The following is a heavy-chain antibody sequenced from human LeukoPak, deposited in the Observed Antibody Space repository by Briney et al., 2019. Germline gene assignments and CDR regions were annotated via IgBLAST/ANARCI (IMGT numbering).Heavy chain of an antibody. CDR3: AREWIQLWPTRYYYGMDV. CDR2: INAGNGNT. CDR1: GYTFTSYA. J-gene: IGHJ6*02. D-gene: IGHD5-18*01. Sequence: GASVKVSCKASGYTFTSYAMHWVRQAPGQRLEWMGWINAGNGNTKYSQKFQGRVTITRDTSASTAYMELSSLRSEDTAVYYCAREWIQLWPTRYYYGMDVWGQGTTVTVSS. V-gene: IGHV1-3*01.